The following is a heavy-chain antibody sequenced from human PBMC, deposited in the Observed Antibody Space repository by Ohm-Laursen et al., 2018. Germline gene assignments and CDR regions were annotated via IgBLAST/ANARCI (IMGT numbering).Heavy chain of an antibody. Sequence: TLSLTCTVSGGSISTYYWSWIRQPPGKGLEWIGFMFYTGNTNYNPSLKSRVTMFVDTSENQFSLRLSSVTAADTAVYYCASPPSGSGWYEDYWGQGILVTVSS. J-gene: IGHJ4*02. CDR2: MFYTGNT. D-gene: IGHD6-19*01. CDR1: GGSISTYY. V-gene: IGHV4-59*08. CDR3: ASPPSGSGWYEDY.